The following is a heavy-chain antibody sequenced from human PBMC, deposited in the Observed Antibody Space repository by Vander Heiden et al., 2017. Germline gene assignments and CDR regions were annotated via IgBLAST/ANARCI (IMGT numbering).Heavy chain of an antibody. J-gene: IGHJ4*02. CDR3: ARHRHVFSGENDY. Sequence: QLQLQESGPGLVKPSETLSLTCTVSGDSISNINSFWGWIRQPPGKGLEGFGTIYHSGSTYYNPSLKSRVTMSVDTSKNQFSLKVTSVTAADTAVYFCARHRHVFSGENDYWGQGTLVTVSS. V-gene: IGHV4-39*01. CDR2: IYHSGST. CDR1: GDSISNINSF.